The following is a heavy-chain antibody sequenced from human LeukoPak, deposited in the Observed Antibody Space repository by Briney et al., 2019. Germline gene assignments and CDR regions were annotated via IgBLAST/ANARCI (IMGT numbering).Heavy chain of an antibody. CDR1: GFTFSSYW. Sequence: GGSLRLSCAASGFTFSSYWMSWVRQAPGKGLEWVANIKHDGSEKYYVDSVKGRFTISRDNAKNSLYLQMNSLRAEDTAVYYCARVEDYDILTGFDYWGQGTLVTVSS. CDR3: ARVEDYDILTGFDY. J-gene: IGHJ4*02. D-gene: IGHD3-9*01. CDR2: IKHDGSEK. V-gene: IGHV3-7*01.